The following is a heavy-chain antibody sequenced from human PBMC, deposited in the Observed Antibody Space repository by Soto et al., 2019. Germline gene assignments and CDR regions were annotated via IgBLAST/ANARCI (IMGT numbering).Heavy chain of an antibody. V-gene: IGHV1-69*02. Sequence: QVQLVQSGAEVKKPGSSVKVSCNASGGTFSSYTISWVRQAPGQGREWMGRIIPILGIANYAQKFQGRVTITADKSTSTAYMELSSLRSEETAVYYCASSSGLETLQPPDYWGQGTLVTVSS. CDR2: IIPILGIA. CDR1: GGTFSSYT. J-gene: IGHJ4*02. CDR3: ASSSGLETLQPPDY. D-gene: IGHD3-22*01.